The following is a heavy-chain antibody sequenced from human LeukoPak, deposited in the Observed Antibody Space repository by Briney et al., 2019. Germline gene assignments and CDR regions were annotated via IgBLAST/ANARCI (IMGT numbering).Heavy chain of an antibody. CDR2: VIPIFGTP. D-gene: IGHD2-15*01. Sequence: ASVKVSCKASGYTFTSYDINWVRQATGQGLEWMGGVIPIFGTPNYAQKFQGRVTITADESTSTAYMELSSLRSEDTAVYYCARDKGIVVVAATSWSFEYYSDYWGQGTLVTVSS. J-gene: IGHJ4*02. CDR3: ARDKGIVVVAATSWSFEYYSDY. V-gene: IGHV1-69*13. CDR1: GYTFTSYD.